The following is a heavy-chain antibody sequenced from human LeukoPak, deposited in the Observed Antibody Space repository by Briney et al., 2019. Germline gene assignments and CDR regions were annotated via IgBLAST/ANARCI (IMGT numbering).Heavy chain of an antibody. Sequence: SGPTLVNPTQTLTLTCTFSGFSLSTSGVGVGWIRQPPGKALEWLALIYWDDDKRYSPSLKSRLTITKDTSKNQVVLTMTNMDPVDTATYYCAHSKRQNVEMATIGAFDIWGQGTMVTVSS. D-gene: IGHD5-24*01. CDR1: GFSLSTSGVG. V-gene: IGHV2-5*02. CDR2: IYWDDDK. CDR3: AHSKRQNVEMATIGAFDI. J-gene: IGHJ3*02.